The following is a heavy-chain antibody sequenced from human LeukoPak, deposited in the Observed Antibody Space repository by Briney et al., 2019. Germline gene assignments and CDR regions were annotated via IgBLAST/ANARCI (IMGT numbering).Heavy chain of an antibody. Sequence: GGSVRLSCAASGFTVRSKYMSGFRQAPGNGLERPSVIYSGCSTYYADSVKGRFTISRDNSKNTLYLQMNSLRAEHTAAYHCARVPDGYLPPGYWGQGPLVTVSS. CDR2: IYSGCST. V-gene: IGHV3-66*02. CDR3: ARVPDGYLPPGY. D-gene: IGHD5-24*01. J-gene: IGHJ1*01. CDR1: GFTVRSKY.